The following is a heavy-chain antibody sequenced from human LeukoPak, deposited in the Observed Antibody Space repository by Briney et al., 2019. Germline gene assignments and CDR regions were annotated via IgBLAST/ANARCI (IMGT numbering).Heavy chain of an antibody. CDR3: AGGAAAGGGYYFDY. CDR1: GGSISSGSYY. Sequence: SQTLSLTCTVSGGSISSGSYYWSWIRQPAGKGLEWIGRIYTSGSTYYNPSLQSRVTMSVDTSKNQFSLKLSSVTAADTAVYYCAGGAAAGGGYYFDYWGQGTLVTVSS. CDR2: IYTSGST. D-gene: IGHD6-13*01. J-gene: IGHJ4*02. V-gene: IGHV4-61*02.